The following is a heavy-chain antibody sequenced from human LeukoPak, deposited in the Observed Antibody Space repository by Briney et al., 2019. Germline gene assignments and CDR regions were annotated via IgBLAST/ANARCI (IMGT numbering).Heavy chain of an antibody. CDR1: GGTFSSYA. D-gene: IGHD1-20*01. J-gene: IGHJ6*03. Sequence: SVKVSCKASGGTFSSYAISWVRQAPGQGLEWMGGIIPIFGTANYAQKFQGRVTITADESTSTAYMELSSLRSEDTAVYYCASSSAGPGITGTTPGYYYMDVWGKGTTVTVSS. V-gene: IGHV1-69*01. CDR2: IIPIFGTA. CDR3: ASSSAGPGITGTTPGYYYMDV.